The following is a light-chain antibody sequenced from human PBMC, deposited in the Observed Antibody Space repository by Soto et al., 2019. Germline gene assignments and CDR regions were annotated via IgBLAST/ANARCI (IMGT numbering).Light chain of an antibody. CDR3: QQGYSPPWT. CDR2: IAS. Sequence: DIPMTQSPSSLSASVGDRVTITCRASQSIGRNLNWYQQKPGKAPKVLIYIASSLQSGVPSRFSGSGSGTDFTLTITSVQREDFATYFCQQGYSPPWTFGQGTKVEIK. J-gene: IGKJ1*01. V-gene: IGKV1-39*01. CDR1: QSIGRN.